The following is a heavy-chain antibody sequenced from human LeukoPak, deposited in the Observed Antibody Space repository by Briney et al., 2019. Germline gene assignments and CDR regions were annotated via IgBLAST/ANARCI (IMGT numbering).Heavy chain of an antibody. Sequence: PSETLSLTCTVSGGSISNSSYYWGWIRQPPGKGLEWIGSIYYSGSTYYNPSLKSRVTISVDTSKNQFSLKLSSVTAADTAVYYCARLFSGDRGDYWGQGTLVTVSS. D-gene: IGHD7-27*01. CDR2: IYYSGST. J-gene: IGHJ4*02. CDR3: ARLFSGDRGDY. V-gene: IGHV4-39*01. CDR1: GGSISNSSYY.